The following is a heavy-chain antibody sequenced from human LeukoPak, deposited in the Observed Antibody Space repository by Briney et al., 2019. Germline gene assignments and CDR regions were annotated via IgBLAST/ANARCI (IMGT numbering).Heavy chain of an antibody. D-gene: IGHD3-3*02. CDR1: RYTFTGYY. V-gene: IGHV1-2*06. Sequence: GASVKVSCKASRYTFTGYYMHWVRQAPGQGLEWLGRINPNSGGTNYAQKFQGRVTMTRDTSISTAYMELSRLRSDDTAVYYCAREGTIFGTTANWFDPWGQGTLVTVFS. J-gene: IGHJ5*02. CDR3: AREGTIFGTTANWFDP. CDR2: INPNSGGT.